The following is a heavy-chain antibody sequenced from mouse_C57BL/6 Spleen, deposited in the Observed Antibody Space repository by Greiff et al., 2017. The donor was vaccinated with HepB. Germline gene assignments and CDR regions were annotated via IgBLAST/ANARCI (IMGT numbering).Heavy chain of an antibody. CDR2: IYPGDGDT. D-gene: IGHD2-3*01. Sequence: QVQLQQSGPELVKPGASVKISCKASGYAFSSSWMNWVKQRPGKGLEWIGRIYPGDGDTNYNGKFKGKATLTADKSSSTAYMQLSSLTSEDSAVYCCASERWLLFAYWGQGTLVTDSA. CDR1: GYAFSSSW. V-gene: IGHV1-82*01. J-gene: IGHJ3*01. CDR3: ASERWLLFAY.